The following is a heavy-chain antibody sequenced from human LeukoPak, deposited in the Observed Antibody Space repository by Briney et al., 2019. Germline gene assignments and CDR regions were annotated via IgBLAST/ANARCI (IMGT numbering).Heavy chain of an antibody. CDR3: ARVAPGGNFDL. CDR2: ITNSGSKT. J-gene: IGHJ2*01. CDR1: GFTFSGYA. Sequence: PGESLRLSCAASGFTFSGYAMHWVRQAPGKGLEYVSAITNSGSKTYYANSVKGRFTISRDNSKNTLFLQMGSLRAEDMAVYYCARVAPGGNFDLWGCGTLVAVSS. V-gene: IGHV3-64*01. D-gene: IGHD3-16*01.